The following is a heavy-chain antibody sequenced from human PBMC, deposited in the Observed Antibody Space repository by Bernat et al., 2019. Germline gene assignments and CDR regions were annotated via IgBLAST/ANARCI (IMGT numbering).Heavy chain of an antibody. D-gene: IGHD3-22*01. V-gene: IGHV3-49*05. Sequence: EVQLVESGGGLVKPGRSLRLSCTASGFTFGDYAMSWFRQAPGKGLEWVGFIRSKAYGGTTEYAASVKGRFTISRDDSKSIAYLQMNSLKTEDTAVYYCTKYPRYYYDSSGSSPPFDYWGQGTLVTVSS. J-gene: IGHJ4*02. CDR1: GFTFGDYA. CDR2: IRSKAYGGTT. CDR3: TKYPRYYYDSSGSSPPFDY.